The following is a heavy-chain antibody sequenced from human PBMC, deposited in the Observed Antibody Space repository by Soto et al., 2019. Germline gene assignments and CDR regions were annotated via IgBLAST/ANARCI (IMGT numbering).Heavy chain of an antibody. Sequence: GGYLRLSCAASGFTFSSYAMSWVRQAQGKGLEWVSAISGSGGSTYYADSVKVRLTISRDNSKNTLYLQMNSLRAEDKAVNYCAKDAYVTPEWGAFDIWGHGTMVTVSS. D-gene: IGHD1-26*01. J-gene: IGHJ3*02. V-gene: IGHV3-23*01. CDR1: GFTFSSYA. CDR3: AKDAYVTPEWGAFDI. CDR2: ISGSGGST.